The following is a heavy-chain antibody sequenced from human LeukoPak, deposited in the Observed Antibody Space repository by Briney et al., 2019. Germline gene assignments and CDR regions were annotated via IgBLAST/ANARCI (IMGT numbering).Heavy chain of an antibody. CDR3: ARNYYDSSRYYADY. CDR1: GFTFSDHY. CDR2: SRNKANSYTT. J-gene: IGHJ4*02. Sequence: PGGSLRLSCAASGFTFSDHYMDWVRQAPGKGLEWVGGSRNKANSYTTEYAASVKGRFTVSRDDSKNSLYLQMNSLKTEDTAVYFCARNYYDSSRYYADYWGQGTLVTVSS. V-gene: IGHV3-72*01. D-gene: IGHD3-22*01.